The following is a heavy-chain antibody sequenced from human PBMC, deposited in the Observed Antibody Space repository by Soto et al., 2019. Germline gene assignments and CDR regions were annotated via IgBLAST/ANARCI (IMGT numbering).Heavy chain of an antibody. J-gene: IGHJ3*02. CDR3: ARDDAFDNENGFDM. Sequence: GGSLRLSCAVTGFPFSFYGFHWVRQSPGKGLEWLGVIVSDGSAIYHADSLEGRFFISRDNSKDILYLQMNSLRVEDTAVYYCARDDAFDNENGFDMWGQGTMVTVSS. D-gene: IGHD3-3*02. CDR2: IVSDGSAI. CDR1: GFPFSFYG. V-gene: IGHV3-33*01.